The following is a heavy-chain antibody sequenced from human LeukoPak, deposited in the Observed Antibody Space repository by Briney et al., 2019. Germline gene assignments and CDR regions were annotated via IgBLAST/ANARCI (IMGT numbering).Heavy chain of an antibody. J-gene: IGHJ4*02. V-gene: IGHV3-15*01. Sequence: GGSLRLSCAASGFTFSNAWMSWVRQAPGKGLEWVGRIKSKTDGGTTDYAAPVKGRFTISRDDSKNTLYLQMNSLKTEDTAVYYCARDLMGIAYRGAFYYWGQGTLVTASS. CDR2: IKSKTDGGTT. CDR1: GFTFSNAW. CDR3: ARDLMGIAYRGAFYY. D-gene: IGHD6-13*01.